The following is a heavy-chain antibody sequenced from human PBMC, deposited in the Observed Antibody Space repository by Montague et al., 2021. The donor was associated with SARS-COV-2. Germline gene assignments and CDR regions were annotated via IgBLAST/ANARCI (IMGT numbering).Heavy chain of an antibody. J-gene: IGHJ4*02. CDR2: IYYSGST. CDR3: AREISGPDYFDY. CDR1: GGSISSNY. D-gene: IGHD3-10*01. V-gene: IGHV4-59*01. Sequence: SETLSLTCIVSGGSISSNYWNWIRQPPGRGLEWIGYIYYSGSTNYNTSLESRVTISADTSKNHFSLKLRSVTAADTAVYYCAREISGPDYFDYWGQGTLVTVSS.